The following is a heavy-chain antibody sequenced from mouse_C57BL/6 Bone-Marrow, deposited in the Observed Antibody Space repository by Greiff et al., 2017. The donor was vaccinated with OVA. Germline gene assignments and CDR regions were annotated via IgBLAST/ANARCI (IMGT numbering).Heavy chain of an antibody. D-gene: IGHD1-1*01. CDR3: ARADYYGSSYN. J-gene: IGHJ2*01. CDR2: INPGSGGT. Sequence: QVQLQQSGAELVRPGTSVKVSCKASGYAFTNYLIEWVKQRPGQGLEWIGVINPGSGGTNYNEKFKGKATLTADKSSSTAYMQLSSLTSEDSAVYFCARADYYGSSYNWGQGTTLTVSS. CDR1: GYAFTNYL. V-gene: IGHV1-54*01.